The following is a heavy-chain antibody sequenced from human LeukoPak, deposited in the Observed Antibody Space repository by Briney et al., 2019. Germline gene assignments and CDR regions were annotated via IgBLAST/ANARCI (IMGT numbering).Heavy chain of an antibody. Sequence: PGGSLRLSCAASGFTVSSNYMSWVRQAPGKGLEWVSVVYSGGSTFYADSVKGRFTISRDNSKNTLYLQMNSLRPEDTAIYYCAREGYTSSWLYYYYYMDVWGKGTTVTVSS. J-gene: IGHJ6*03. CDR2: VYSGGST. CDR1: GFTVSSNY. D-gene: IGHD6-13*01. CDR3: AREGYTSSWLYYYYYMDV. V-gene: IGHV3-53*05.